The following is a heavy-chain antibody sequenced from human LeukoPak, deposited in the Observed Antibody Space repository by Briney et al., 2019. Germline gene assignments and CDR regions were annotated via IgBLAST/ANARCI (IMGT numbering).Heavy chain of an antibody. J-gene: IGHJ5*01. Sequence: SETLSLTCTVSGYSISSGFYWGWIRQPPGKGLEWIGSIYHSGSTYFNPSLKSRVTISVDTSNNQFSLKLSSVTAADAAVYYCAREVLATVTTFWFDLWGQEPWSPSPQ. V-gene: IGHV4-38-2*02. CDR2: IYHSGST. CDR3: AREVLATVTTFWFDL. CDR1: GYSISSGFY. D-gene: IGHD4-17*01.